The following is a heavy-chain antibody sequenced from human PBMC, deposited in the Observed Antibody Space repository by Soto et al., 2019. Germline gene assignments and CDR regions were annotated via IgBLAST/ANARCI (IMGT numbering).Heavy chain of an antibody. CDR1: GGTFSSYT. J-gene: IGHJ6*02. CDR3: ASLMSSGYYYGMDV. V-gene: IGHV1-69*02. CDR2: IIPILGIA. D-gene: IGHD3-10*01. Sequence: QVQLVQSGAEVKKPGSSVKVSCKASGGTFSSYTISWVRQAPGQGLEWMGRIIPILGIANYAQKFQGRVTITADKSTSTAYMDLSRLRSDDTAVYYCASLMSSGYYYGMDVWGQGTTVTVSS.